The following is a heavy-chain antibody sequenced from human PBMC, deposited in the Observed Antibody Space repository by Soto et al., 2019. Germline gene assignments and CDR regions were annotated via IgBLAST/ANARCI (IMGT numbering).Heavy chain of an antibody. CDR2: ISGSGGST. Sequence: ASLRLSCAASGGTFSGYAMSWVRQAPGKGLEWVSAISGSGGSTYYADSVKGRFTISRDNSKNTLYLQMNSLRAEDTAVYYCAKEDPPGYCSSTRSGQFDPWGQGPLVNVS. V-gene: IGHV3-23*01. D-gene: IGHD2-2*01. CDR1: GGTFSGYA. J-gene: IGHJ5*02. CDR3: AKEDPPGYCSSTRSGQFDP.